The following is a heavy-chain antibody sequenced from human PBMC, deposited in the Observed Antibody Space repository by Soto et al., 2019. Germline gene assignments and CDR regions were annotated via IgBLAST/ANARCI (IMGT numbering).Heavy chain of an antibody. CDR3: AKVGVGYCSSTSCYAFLDYYYYYMDV. J-gene: IGHJ6*03. V-gene: IGHV3-30*18. Sequence: GGPLRLSCAASGFTFSSYGMHWVRQAPGKGLGWVAVISYDGSNKYYADSVKGRFTISRDNSKNTLYRQMNSLRAEDTAVYYCAKVGVGYCSSTSCYAFLDYYYYYMDVWGKGTTVTVSS. D-gene: IGHD2-2*01. CDR1: GFTFSSYG. CDR2: ISYDGSNK.